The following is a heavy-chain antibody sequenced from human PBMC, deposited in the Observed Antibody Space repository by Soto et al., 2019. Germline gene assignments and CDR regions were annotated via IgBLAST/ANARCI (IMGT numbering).Heavy chain of an antibody. CDR1: GGTFSSYT. V-gene: IGHV1-69*08. J-gene: IGHJ4*02. Sequence: QVQLVQSRAEVKKPGSSVKVSCKASGGTFSSYTISWVRQDPGQGLEWMGRIIPILGIANYEQKFQGRVTITADKSTSTAYMELSSLRSEDTAVYYCARDPSGYDLPAYWGQGTLVTVSS. D-gene: IGHD5-12*01. CDR2: IIPILGIA. CDR3: ARDPSGYDLPAY.